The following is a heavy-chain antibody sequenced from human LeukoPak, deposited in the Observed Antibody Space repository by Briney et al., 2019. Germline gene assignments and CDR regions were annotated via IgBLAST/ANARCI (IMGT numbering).Heavy chain of an antibody. V-gene: IGHV3-21*04. CDR1: GFTFSSYN. J-gene: IGHJ4*02. CDR2: ISSSSSYI. D-gene: IGHD3-10*01. CDR3: ANYRSRFGESNPQYFDY. Sequence: GALRLSCAASGFTFSSYNMNWVRQAPGKGLEWVSSISSSSSYIYYADSLKGRFTISRDNAKNSLFLQMNSLRAEDTAVYYCANYRSRFGESNPQYFDYWGQGTLVTVSS.